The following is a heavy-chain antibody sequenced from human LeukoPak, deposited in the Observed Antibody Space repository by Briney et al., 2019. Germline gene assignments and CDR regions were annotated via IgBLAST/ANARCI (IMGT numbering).Heavy chain of an antibody. CDR3: ASGEAFHNY. Sequence: SETLSLTCTVSGGSISSYYWSWIRQPPGKGLEWIGEINHSGSTNYDPSLKSRVTISVDTSKNQFSLKLSSVTAADTAVYYCASGEAFHNYWGQGTLVTVSS. D-gene: IGHD2-21*01. CDR1: GGSISSYY. J-gene: IGHJ4*02. V-gene: IGHV4-34*01. CDR2: INHSGST.